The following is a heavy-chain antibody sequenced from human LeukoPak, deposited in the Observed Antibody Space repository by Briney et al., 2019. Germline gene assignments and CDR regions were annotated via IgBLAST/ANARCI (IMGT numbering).Heavy chain of an antibody. CDR3: TRDLVGTTAGY. J-gene: IGHJ4*02. D-gene: IGHD1-26*01. CDR2: IRSKANNYAT. V-gene: IGHV3-73*01. Sequence: GGSLRLSRAASGLTVTNAGMNWVRQAPGKGLEWVGRIRSKANNYATAYAASVKDRFPISRDDSKHMAYLQMNSLKPEDTAVYYCTRDLVGTTAGYWGQGTLVTVSS. CDR1: GLTVTNAG.